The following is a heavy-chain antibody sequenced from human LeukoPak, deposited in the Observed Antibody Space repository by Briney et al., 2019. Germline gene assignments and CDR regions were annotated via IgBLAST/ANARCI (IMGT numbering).Heavy chain of an antibody. J-gene: IGHJ4*02. CDR2: IYTSGST. D-gene: IGHD5-24*01. Sequence: PSQTLSLTCTVSGGSISSGSYYWSWIRQPAGKGLEWTGRIYTSGSTNYNPSLKSRVTISVDTSKNQFSLKLSSVTAADTAVYYCARAVRDGYDYYFDYWGQGTLVTVSS. CDR1: GGSISSGSYY. CDR3: ARAVRDGYDYYFDY. V-gene: IGHV4-61*02.